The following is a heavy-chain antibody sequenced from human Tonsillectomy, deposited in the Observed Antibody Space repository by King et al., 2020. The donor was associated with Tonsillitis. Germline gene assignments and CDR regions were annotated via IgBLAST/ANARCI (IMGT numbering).Heavy chain of an antibody. CDR2: ISSSSSYI. D-gene: IGHD6-19*01. J-gene: IGHJ3*02. CDR1: GFTFSSYS. Sequence: VQLVESGGGLVKPGGSLRLSCAASGFTFSSYSMNWVRQAPGKGLEWVSSISSSSSYIYYADSVKGRFTISRDNAKNSLYLQMNSLRAEDTAVYYCASGPNSSGWYSAFDIWGQGTMVTVSS. CDR3: ASGPNSSGWYSAFDI. V-gene: IGHV3-21*01.